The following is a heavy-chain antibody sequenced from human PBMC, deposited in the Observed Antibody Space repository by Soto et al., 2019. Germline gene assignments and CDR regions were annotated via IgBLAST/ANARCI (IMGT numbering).Heavy chain of an antibody. CDR1: GFTLRSYA. J-gene: IGHJ4*02. CDR2: ISGGGGST. V-gene: IGHV3-23*01. Sequence: PGGSLRLSCAASGFTLRSYAIVLVRQAPGKGLDWVSAISGGGGSTYYADSVKGRFTISRDNSKNTVHLQMNSLRAEDTAVYYCARDPTIAASGTFDYWGQGPLVTVS. D-gene: IGHD6-13*01. CDR3: ARDPTIAASGTFDY.